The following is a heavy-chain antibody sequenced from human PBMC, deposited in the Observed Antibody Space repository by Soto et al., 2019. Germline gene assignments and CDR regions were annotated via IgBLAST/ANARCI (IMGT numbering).Heavy chain of an antibody. CDR2: ITSSGEQT. D-gene: IGHD2-8*01. Sequence: GGSLRLSCAASGFNFRNFPMTWVRQVPGQGLEYVSSITSSGEQTFYADSVKGRFSISRDNSKGILHLQMNSLRAEDTAIYHCAKGVIDRGANAWGQGTWVTVSS. CDR3: AKGVIDRGANA. CDR1: GFNFRNFP. V-gene: IGHV3-23*01. J-gene: IGHJ5*02.